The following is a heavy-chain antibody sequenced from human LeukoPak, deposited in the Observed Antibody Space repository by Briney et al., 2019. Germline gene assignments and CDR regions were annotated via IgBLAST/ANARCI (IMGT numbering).Heavy chain of an antibody. CDR3: ARGLGYYDSSGPFGLYNWFDP. CDR2: IDYSGST. Sequence: SQTLSLTRTVSGASISSSSYYWGWLRQPPGKGLEWFGSIDYSGSTYYNPSLKSRVTISVDTSKTQFSLKLSSVTAADTAVYYCARGLGYYDSSGPFGLYNWFDPWGQGTLVTVSS. J-gene: IGHJ5*02. CDR1: GASISSSSYY. D-gene: IGHD3-22*01. V-gene: IGHV4-39*07.